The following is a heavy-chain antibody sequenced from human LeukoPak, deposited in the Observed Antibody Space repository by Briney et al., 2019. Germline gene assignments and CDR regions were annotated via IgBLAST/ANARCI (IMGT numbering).Heavy chain of an antibody. D-gene: IGHD6-6*01. CDR1: GGSFSGYY. Sequence: PSETLSLTCAVYGGSFSGYYWSWIRQPPGKGLEWIGEINHSGSTNYNPSLKSRVTISVDTSKNQFSLKLSSVTAADTAVYYCARGSLTAARPAVDIWGQGTMVTVSS. CDR2: INHSGST. CDR3: ARGSLTAARPAVDI. V-gene: IGHV4-34*01. J-gene: IGHJ3*02.